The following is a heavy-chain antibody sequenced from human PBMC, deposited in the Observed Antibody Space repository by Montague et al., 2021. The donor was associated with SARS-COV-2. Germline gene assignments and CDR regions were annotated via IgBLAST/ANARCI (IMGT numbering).Heavy chain of an antibody. V-gene: IGHV3-33*01. D-gene: IGHD1-1*01. CDR2: IWYDGSNK. J-gene: IGHJ4*02. Sequence: SLSLSCAASGFTFSSYGMHWVRQAPGKGLEWVAVIWYDGSNKYYADSVKGRFTISRDNSKNTPYLQMNSLRAEDTAVYYCAREVLAHNWNDCHFDYWGQGTLVTVSS. CDR3: AREVLAHNWNDCHFDY. CDR1: GFTFSSYG.